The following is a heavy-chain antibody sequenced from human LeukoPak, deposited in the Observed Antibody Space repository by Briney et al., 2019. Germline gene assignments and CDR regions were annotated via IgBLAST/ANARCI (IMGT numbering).Heavy chain of an antibody. V-gene: IGHV4-61*09. J-gene: IGHJ4*02. CDR3: AREEERITMVRGVITPPTYFDY. CDR2: IYTSGST. Sequence: SETLSLTCTVSGGSISSGSYYWSWIRQPAGKGLEWIGHIYTSGSTNYNPSLKTRVTISVDTSKNQFSLTLSSVTAADTAVYYCAREEERITMVRGVITPPTYFDYWGQGTLVTVSS. D-gene: IGHD3-10*01. CDR1: GGSISSGSYY.